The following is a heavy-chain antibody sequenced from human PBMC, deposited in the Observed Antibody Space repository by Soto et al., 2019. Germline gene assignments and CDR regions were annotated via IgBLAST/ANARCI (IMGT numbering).Heavy chain of an antibody. D-gene: IGHD2-2*01. Sequence: EASVKVSCKASGGTFSSYAISWVRQAPGQGLEWMGGIIPIFGTANYAQKFQGRVTITADESTSTAYMELSSLRSEDTAVYYCARDLGYCSSTSCSEYYYYGMDVWGQGTTVTVSS. J-gene: IGHJ6*02. V-gene: IGHV1-69*13. CDR1: GGTFSSYA. CDR2: IIPIFGTA. CDR3: ARDLGYCSSTSCSEYYYYGMDV.